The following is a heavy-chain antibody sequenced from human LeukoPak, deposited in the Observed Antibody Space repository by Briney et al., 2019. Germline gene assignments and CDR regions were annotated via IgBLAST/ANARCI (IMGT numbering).Heavy chain of an antibody. CDR2: INPDGGGT. D-gene: IGHD6-13*01. J-gene: IGHJ4*02. V-gene: IGHV1-46*01. CDR3: ARAPRNSSTMLDF. CDR1: GYTFTSYW. Sequence: ASVNVSCKASGYTFTSYWIQWVRQAPGQGLEWMGLINPDGGGTAYAHRFQGRVIMTRDTSTSTAYMDLSSLRSEDTAVYHCARAPRNSSTMLDFWGQGTLVTISS.